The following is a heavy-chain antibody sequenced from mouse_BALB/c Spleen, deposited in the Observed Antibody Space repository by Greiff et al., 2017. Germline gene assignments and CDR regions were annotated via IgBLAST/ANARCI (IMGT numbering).Heavy chain of an antibody. CDR2: ISSGGST. D-gene: IGHD2-4*01. V-gene: IGHV5-6-5*01. J-gene: IGHJ2*01. Sequence: EVQGVESGGGLVKPGGSLKLSCAASGFTFSSYAMSWVRQTPEKRLEWVASISSGGSTYYPDSVKGRFTISRDNARNILYLQMSSLRSEDTAMYYCARGGVSTMITTDYFDYWGQGTTLTVSS. CDR3: ARGGVSTMITTDYFDY. CDR1: GFTFSSYA.